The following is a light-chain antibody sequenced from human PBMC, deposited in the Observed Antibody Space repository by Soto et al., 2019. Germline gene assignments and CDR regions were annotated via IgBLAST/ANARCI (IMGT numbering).Light chain of an antibody. V-gene: IGKV1-9*01. CDR3: QQLNSYPPT. CDR2: AAS. Sequence: IQLTQSPSSLSASLGDRVTITCRASQGISSYLAWYQQKPGKAPKLLIYAASTLPRGVPSRFSGSGSGTDFTLTISSLQPEDFATYYCQQLNSYPPTFGGGTKVEIK. J-gene: IGKJ4*01. CDR1: QGISSY.